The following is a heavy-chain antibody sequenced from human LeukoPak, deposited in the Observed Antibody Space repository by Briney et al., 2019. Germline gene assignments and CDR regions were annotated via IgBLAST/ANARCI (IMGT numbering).Heavy chain of an antibody. V-gene: IGHV3-20*04. J-gene: IGHJ4*02. CDR3: ARDPPTGYSSGWYFDY. CDR2: INWNGGST. Sequence: GGSLRLSCAASGFTFDDYGMSWVRQAPGKGLEWVSGINWNGGSTGYADSVKGRFTTSRDNAKNSLYLQMNSLRAEDTASYYCARDPPTGYSSGWYFDYWGQGTLVTVSS. CDR1: GFTFDDYG. D-gene: IGHD6-19*01.